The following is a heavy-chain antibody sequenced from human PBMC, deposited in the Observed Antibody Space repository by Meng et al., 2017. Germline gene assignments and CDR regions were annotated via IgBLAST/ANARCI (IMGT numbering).Heavy chain of an antibody. D-gene: IGHD3-10*01. J-gene: IGHJ4*02. Sequence: VESGGGLSHPRLPLRPSCAASGCTFIGYAMHWVRQAPGKGLEWVAVISYDGSNKYYADSVKGRFTISRDNSKNTLYLQMNSLRAEDTAVYYCAREGVEVRGVSLDYWGQGTLVTVSS. CDR2: ISYDGSNK. CDR3: AREGVEVRGVSLDY. CDR1: GCTFIGYA. V-gene: IGHV3-30*01.